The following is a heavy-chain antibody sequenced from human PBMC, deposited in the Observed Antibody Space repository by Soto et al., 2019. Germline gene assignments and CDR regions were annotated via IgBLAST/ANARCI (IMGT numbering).Heavy chain of an antibody. J-gene: IGHJ4*02. D-gene: IGHD4-17*01. CDR2: IYYSGST. Sequence: TSETLSLTCTFSGGSLSSYYSSWIRQPPGKGLEWIGYIYYSGSTNYNPSLKSRVTISVDTSKNQFSLKLSSVTAADTAVYYCARRYGASFDYWGQGTLVTVSS. CDR3: ARRYGASFDY. CDR1: GGSLSSYY. V-gene: IGHV4-59*01.